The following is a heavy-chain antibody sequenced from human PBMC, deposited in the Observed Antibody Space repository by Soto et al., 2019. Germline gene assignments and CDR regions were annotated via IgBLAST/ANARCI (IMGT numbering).Heavy chain of an antibody. CDR1: GGSISSYY. J-gene: IGHJ4*02. D-gene: IGHD2-2*01. Sequence: PSETLSLTCTVSGGSISSYYWSWIRQPPGKGLEWIGYIYYSGSTNYNPSLKSRVTISVDTSKNQFSLKLSSVTAADTAVYYCARTAHSTRQLQKKIPTIFDYWGQGTLVTVSS. CDR3: ARTAHSTRQLQKKIPTIFDY. V-gene: IGHV4-59*01. CDR2: IYYSGST.